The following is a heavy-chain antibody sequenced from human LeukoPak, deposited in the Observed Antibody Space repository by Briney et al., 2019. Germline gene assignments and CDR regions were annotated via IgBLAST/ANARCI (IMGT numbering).Heavy chain of an antibody. CDR1: GGTFSSYA. J-gene: IGHJ5*02. D-gene: IGHD2-2*01. Sequence: ASVKVSCKASGGTFSSYAISWVRQAPGQGLEWMGGIIPIFGTANYAQKSQGRVTITTDESTSTAYMELSSLRSEDTAVYYCARGAVVPAAPFDPWGQGTLVTVSS. CDR2: IIPIFGTA. CDR3: ARGAVVPAAPFDP. V-gene: IGHV1-69*05.